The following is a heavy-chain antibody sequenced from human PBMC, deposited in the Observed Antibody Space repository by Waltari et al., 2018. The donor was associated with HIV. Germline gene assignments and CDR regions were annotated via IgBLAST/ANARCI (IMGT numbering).Heavy chain of an antibody. CDR1: KFNFSNYW. V-gene: IGHV3-74*01. CDR3: TRAVFWSGFFRDYFFDY. CDR2: VNGDASST. J-gene: IGHJ4*02. Sequence: EVELVDSGGGLVQPGGSLRLSCVASKFNFSNYWLYWVRQLPGKGLVWVSRVNGDASSTDYADSVRGRFTISRDNAKNTVYLQMNSLRAEDTALYYCTRAVFWSGFFRDYFFDYWGQGTPVIVSS. D-gene: IGHD3-3*01.